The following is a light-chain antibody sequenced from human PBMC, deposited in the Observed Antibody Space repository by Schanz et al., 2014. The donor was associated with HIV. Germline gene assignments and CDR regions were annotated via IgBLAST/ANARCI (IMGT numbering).Light chain of an antibody. CDR1: GSDIGGYNY. CDR3: NSYSHSNTDV. V-gene: IGLV2-8*01. J-gene: IGLJ1*01. Sequence: QSALTQPPSASGSPGQSVTISCTGTGSDIGGYNYVSWYQQHPGKAPKLMIYDVSNRPSGVSDRFSASKSGNTASLTISGLQAEDEADYYCNSYSHSNTDVFGSGTKLTVL. CDR2: DVS.